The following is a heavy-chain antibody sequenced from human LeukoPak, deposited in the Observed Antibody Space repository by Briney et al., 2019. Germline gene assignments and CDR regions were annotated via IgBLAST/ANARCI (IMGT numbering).Heavy chain of an antibody. Sequence: ASVKVSCKASGYTFTSYDINWVRQATGQGLEWMGWMNPNSGNTGYAQKFQVRRTMTRNTATSKAYMERSSHRSVDTGVYYCARGGLGRYRYWGQGTLVTVSS. CDR3: ARGGLGRYRY. CDR1: GYTFTSYD. J-gene: IGHJ4*02. CDR2: MNPNSGNT. D-gene: IGHD1-1*01. V-gene: IGHV1-8*01.